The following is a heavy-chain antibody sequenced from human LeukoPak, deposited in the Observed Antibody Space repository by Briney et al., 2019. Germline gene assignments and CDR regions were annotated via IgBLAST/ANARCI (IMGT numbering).Heavy chain of an antibody. CDR1: GFTFTNSG. CDR2: IQFHGSDI. J-gene: IGHJ4*02. Sequence: GGSLRLSCAASGFTFTNSGMHWVRQAPGRGLEWVAFIQFHGSDIFYADSLKGRFTISRDTSKNTLYLQMNSLRAEDTAVYYCSKSIAAAGPFDYWGQGTLVTVSS. CDR3: SKSIAAAGPFDY. V-gene: IGHV3-30*02. D-gene: IGHD6-13*01.